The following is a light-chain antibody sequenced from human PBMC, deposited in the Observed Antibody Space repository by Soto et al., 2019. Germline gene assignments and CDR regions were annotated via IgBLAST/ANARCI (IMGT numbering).Light chain of an antibody. CDR3: QQYSKWPLT. V-gene: IGKV3-15*01. CDR1: QSIYSN. J-gene: IGKJ4*01. CDR2: AAS. Sequence: EIVMTQSPATLSVSRGERATLSCRASQSIYSNLAWYQQKPGQSPRLLIYAASTRATGIPARFSGSGSGTDFTLTISSLQSEAFALYYCQQYSKWPLTFGGGTKVEIK.